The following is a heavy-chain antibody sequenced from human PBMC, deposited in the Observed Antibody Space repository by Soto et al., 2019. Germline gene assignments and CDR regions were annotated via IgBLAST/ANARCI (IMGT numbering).Heavy chain of an antibody. D-gene: IGHD3-22*01. CDR2: FDPEDGET. V-gene: IGHV1-24*01. CDR1: GYTLTELP. J-gene: IGHJ4*02. CDR3: ATQPYYYDSSGYTNY. Sequence: GASVKVSCKVSGYTLTELPMHWVRQAPGKGLEWMGGFDPEDGETIYAQKFQGRVTMTEDTSTDTAYMELSSLRSEDTAVYYCATQPYYYDSSGYTNYWGQGTLVTVSS.